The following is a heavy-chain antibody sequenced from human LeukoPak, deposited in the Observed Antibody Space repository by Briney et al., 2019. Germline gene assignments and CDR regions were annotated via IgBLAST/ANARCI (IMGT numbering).Heavy chain of an antibody. V-gene: IGHV4-34*01. D-gene: IGHD4-17*01. CDR3: ARGGDYGYNY. CDR2: INHSGST. Sequence: SETLSLTCAVYGGSFRGYYWSWIRQPPGKGLEWIGEINHSGSTNYNPSLKSQVTISVDTSKNQFSLKLSSVTAADTAVYYCARGGDYGYNYWGQGTLVTVSS. J-gene: IGHJ4*02. CDR1: GGSFRGYY.